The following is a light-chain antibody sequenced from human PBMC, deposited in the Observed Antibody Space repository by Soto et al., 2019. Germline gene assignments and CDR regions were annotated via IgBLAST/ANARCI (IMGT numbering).Light chain of an antibody. CDR1: QNINTW. J-gene: IGKJ1*01. CDR2: KVS. CDR3: QQYRGYWT. Sequence: DIQMTQSPSTLSASVGDRVTISCRASQNINTWLAWYQQKPGKAPHLLTYKVSHLQSGVPSRFSGSGSGTEFTLTISSLQPDDCATYYCQQYRGYWTFGQGTKVEMK. V-gene: IGKV1-5*03.